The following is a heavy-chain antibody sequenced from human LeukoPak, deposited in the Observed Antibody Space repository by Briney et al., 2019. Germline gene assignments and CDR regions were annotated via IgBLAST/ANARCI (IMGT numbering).Heavy chain of an antibody. CDR1: GFIFNTYW. J-gene: IGHJ5*02. V-gene: IGHV3-7*01. Sequence: GGSLRLSCAASGFIFNTYWMSWVRQAPGKGLEWVANIKQDGSGKYYVDSVKGRFTISRDNAKNSLYLQMNSVRAEDTAVYYCARVTYNGYAHWFDPWGQGTQVTVSS. CDR3: ARVTYNGYAHWFDP. D-gene: IGHD5-12*01. CDR2: IKQDGSGK.